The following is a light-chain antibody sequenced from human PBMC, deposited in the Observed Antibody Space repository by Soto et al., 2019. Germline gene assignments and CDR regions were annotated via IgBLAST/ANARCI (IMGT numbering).Light chain of an antibody. CDR3: SSYTSTSTLYV. J-gene: IGLJ1*01. CDR1: SSDIGGYNY. CDR2: DVS. V-gene: IGLV2-14*03. Sequence: QSALTQPASVSGSPGQSSTISCTGTSSDIGGYNYVSWYQQLPGKVPKLIIYDVSNRPSGVSDRFSGSKSGNAASLTISGLQAEDEADYYCSSYTSTSTLYVFGPGTKLTVL.